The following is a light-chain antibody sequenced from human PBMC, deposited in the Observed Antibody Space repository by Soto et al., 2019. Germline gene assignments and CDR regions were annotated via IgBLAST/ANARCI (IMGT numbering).Light chain of an antibody. Sequence: EIVMTQSPATLSVSPGERATLSSRASQCVSSNLAWYQQKPGQAPRLLIYGASTRATGIPARFSGSGSGTEFTLTISSLQSEDFAVYYCQQYNDWPYTFGQGTKLEIK. CDR3: QQYNDWPYT. CDR2: GAS. V-gene: IGKV3-15*01. J-gene: IGKJ2*01. CDR1: QCVSSN.